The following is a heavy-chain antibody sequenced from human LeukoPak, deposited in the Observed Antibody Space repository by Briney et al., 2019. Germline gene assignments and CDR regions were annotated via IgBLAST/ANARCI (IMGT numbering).Heavy chain of an antibody. D-gene: IGHD3-9*01. V-gene: IGHV1-8*01. CDR2: MNPNTGDT. CDR3: TRGGEILTHYKHIDY. CDR1: GYSFASYD. J-gene: IGHJ4*02. Sequence: ASVKVSCKASGYSFASYDINWVRQATGQGLEWMGYMNPNTGDTGVTQKFQGRVTMTRDPSINTAYMELTSLRSEDTAVYFCTRGGEILTHYKHIDYWGQGTLVTVSS.